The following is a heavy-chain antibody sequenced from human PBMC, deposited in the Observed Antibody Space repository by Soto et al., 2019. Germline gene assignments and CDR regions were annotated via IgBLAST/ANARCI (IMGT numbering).Heavy chain of an antibody. CDR1: GDSISSNKW. CDR2: IYHSGST. J-gene: IGHJ3*02. CDR3: ARTPDI. Sequence: PSETLSLTCAVSGDSISSNKWWSWVRQPPGKGLEWIGYIYHSGSTYYNPSLKSRVTISVDRSKNQFSLKLSSVTAADTAVYYCARTPDIWGQGTMVTVSS. V-gene: IGHV4-4*02.